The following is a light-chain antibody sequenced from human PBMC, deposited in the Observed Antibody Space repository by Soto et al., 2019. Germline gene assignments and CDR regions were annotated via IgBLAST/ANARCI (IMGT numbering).Light chain of an antibody. CDR3: SSYAGSNNFV. Sequence: QYALTQRPSASESPGQSVTISFGGTTSDIGGYNYVSWYQQHPGKAPKLMIFEVDRRPSGVPDRFSGSKSGNTASLTVSGLQAEDESDYYCSSYAGSNNFVFGTWTKATVL. V-gene: IGLV2-8*01. CDR1: TSDIGGYNY. CDR2: EVD. J-gene: IGLJ1*01.